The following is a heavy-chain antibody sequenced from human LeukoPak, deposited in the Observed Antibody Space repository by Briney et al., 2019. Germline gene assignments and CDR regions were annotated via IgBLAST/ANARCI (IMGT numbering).Heavy chain of an antibody. V-gene: IGHV4-61*09. CDR1: CGSISSGTYY. CDR2: IYTSGTT. Sequence: PSETLSLTCSVSCGSISSGTYYWSWIRQPAGKGLEWIGHIYTSGTTNYNPSLKSRVTISLDTSKNQFSLKLRSVTAADTAVYYCARDSSSPRVKYFQHWGQGTLVTVSS. D-gene: IGHD6-6*01. CDR3: ARDSSSPRVKYFQH. J-gene: IGHJ1*01.